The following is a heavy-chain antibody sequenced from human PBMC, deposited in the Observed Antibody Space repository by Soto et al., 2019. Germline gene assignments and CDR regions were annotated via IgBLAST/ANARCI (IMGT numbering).Heavy chain of an antibody. Sequence: QEQLVQSGAEVKKPGSSVKVSCKDSGGLFSSFAISWVRQAPGQGLEWMGGIIPVFGTTNYAQKFQGRVTITADEATNTAYMELSSLTSADTAMYCCARGGGPYVWFNEFWGQGTQVTVSS. CDR1: GGLFSSFA. V-gene: IGHV1-69*01. CDR2: IIPVFGTT. D-gene: IGHD3-16*01. J-gene: IGHJ4*02. CDR3: ARGGGPYVWFNEF.